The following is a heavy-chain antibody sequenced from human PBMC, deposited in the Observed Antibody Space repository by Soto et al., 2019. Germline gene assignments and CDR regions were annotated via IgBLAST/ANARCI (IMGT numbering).Heavy chain of an antibody. CDR2: IIPIFGTA. D-gene: IGHD2-2*02. CDR3: ARDRGSPRCSSTSCYTASSWFDP. J-gene: IGHJ5*02. CDR1: GGTFSSYA. Sequence: QVQLVQSRAEVKKPGSSVKVSCKASGGTFSSYAISWVRQAPGQGLEWMGGIIPIFGTANYAQKFQGRVTITADESTSTAYMELSSLRSEDTAVYYCARDRGSPRCSSTSCYTASSWFDPWGQGTLVTVSS. V-gene: IGHV1-69*01.